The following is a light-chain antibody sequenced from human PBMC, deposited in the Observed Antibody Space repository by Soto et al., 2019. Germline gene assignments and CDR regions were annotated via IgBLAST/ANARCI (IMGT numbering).Light chain of an antibody. Sequence: QSPLTQTASVSVSPGQSITISCTGTSSDIGSYNYVSWYQHHPGKAPELMIYEVSYRPSGVSDRFSGSKSGNTASLTISRLQAEDEADYYCSSYTTCSTRSVFGTGTKVTVL. V-gene: IGLV2-14*01. CDR2: EVS. CDR1: SSDIGSYNY. CDR3: SSYTTCSTRSV. J-gene: IGLJ1*01.